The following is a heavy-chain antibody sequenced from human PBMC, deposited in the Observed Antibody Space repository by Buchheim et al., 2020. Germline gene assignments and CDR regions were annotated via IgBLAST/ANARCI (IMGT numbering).Heavy chain of an antibody. CDR2: IWYDGSNK. V-gene: IGHV3-33*01. CDR3: AREVDYGDYRYYYYGMDV. Sequence: QVQLVESGGGVVQPGRSLRLSCAASGFTFSSYGMHWVRQAPGKGLEWVAVIWYDGSNKYYADSVKGRFTISRDNSKNTLYLQMSSLRAEDTAVYYCAREVDYGDYRYYYYGMDVWGKGTT. J-gene: IGHJ6*04. CDR1: GFTFSSYG. D-gene: IGHD4-17*01.